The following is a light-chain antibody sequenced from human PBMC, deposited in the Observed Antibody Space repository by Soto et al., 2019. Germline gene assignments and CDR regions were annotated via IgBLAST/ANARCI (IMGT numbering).Light chain of an antibody. CDR3: QQYDGSPLT. CDR2: GAS. V-gene: IGKV3-20*01. CDR1: QSLSINS. J-gene: IGKJ3*01. Sequence: EIVLTQSPGTLSLSPGERATLSCRASQSLSINSLAWYQQKPGQSPRLLVYGASTRDTVIPDRFRGSGSGTDCALTISSLEPEDFAMYYCQQYDGSPLTFGPGTKVDIK.